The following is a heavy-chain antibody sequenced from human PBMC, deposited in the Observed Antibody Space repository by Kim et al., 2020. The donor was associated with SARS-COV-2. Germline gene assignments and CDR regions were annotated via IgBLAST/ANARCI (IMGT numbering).Heavy chain of an antibody. Sequence: GGSLRLSCVASGFTFSNYWVHWVRHVPGKGLVWVSQIKGDGTKIKYADSVEGRFTISLDNAKKTVYLQMNSLRVEDTAVYYCARDDPGPRAFDYWGQGILVNVSS. CDR3: ARDDPGPRAFDY. CDR2: IKGDGTKI. J-gene: IGHJ4*02. V-gene: IGHV3-74*01. CDR1: GFTFSNYW.